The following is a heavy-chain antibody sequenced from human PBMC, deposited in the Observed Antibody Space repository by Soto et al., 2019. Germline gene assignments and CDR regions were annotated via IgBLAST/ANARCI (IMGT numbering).Heavy chain of an antibody. CDR1: GYTFTSYP. CDR2: INAGNGDT. D-gene: IGHD5-12*01. Sequence: ASVKVSCKASGYTFTSYPMHWVRQAPGQRLEWMGWINAGNGDTKYSQKFQGRVTISRDTSASTAYMELSSLRSEDTAIYYCARVAWTTAEYFQHWGQGTPVTVSS. V-gene: IGHV1-3*01. CDR3: ARVAWTTAEYFQH. J-gene: IGHJ1*01.